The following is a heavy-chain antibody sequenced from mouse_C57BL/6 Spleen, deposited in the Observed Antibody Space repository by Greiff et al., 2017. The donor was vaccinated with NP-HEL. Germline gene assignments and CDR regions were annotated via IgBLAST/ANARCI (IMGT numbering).Heavy chain of an antibody. J-gene: IGHJ1*03. CDR1: GFTFSSYA. CDR2: ISRGGDYI. V-gene: IGHV5-9-1*02. Sequence: EVKLVESGEGLVKPGGSLKLSCAASGFTFSSYAMSWVRQTPEKRLEWVAYISRGGDYIYYADTVKGRFTISRDNARNTLYLQMSSLKSEDTAMYYGTRDYYGSSYWYFDVWGTGTTVTVSS. D-gene: IGHD1-1*01. CDR3: TRDYYGSSYWYFDV.